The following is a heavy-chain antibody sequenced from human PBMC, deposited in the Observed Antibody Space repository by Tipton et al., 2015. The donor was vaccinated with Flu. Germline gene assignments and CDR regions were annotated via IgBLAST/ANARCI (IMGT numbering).Heavy chain of an antibody. D-gene: IGHD3-3*01. CDR2: IYYSGST. CDR3: ARHRTIFGVRYYYGMDV. CDR1: GGSISSYY. V-gene: IGHV4-59*08. Sequence: TLSLTCTVSGGSISSYYWSWIRQPPGKGLEWIGYIYYSGSTNYNPSLKSRVTISVDTSKNQFSLKLSSVTAADTAVYYCARHRTIFGVRYYYGMDVWGQGTTVTVSS. J-gene: IGHJ6*02.